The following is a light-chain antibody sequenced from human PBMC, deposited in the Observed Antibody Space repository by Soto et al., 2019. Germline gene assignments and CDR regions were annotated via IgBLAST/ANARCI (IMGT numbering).Light chain of an antibody. CDR1: SSDIGNYNL. CDR3: CSYAGGDSFV. CDR2: EVT. Sequence: QSALTQPASMSGSPGQSIAISCTGTSSDIGNYNLVSWFQQHPGEAPKLIIYEVTTRPSGVSDRFSGSKSGNTASLTISGLQAEDEADYYCCSYAGGDSFVFGGGTQLTVL. J-gene: IGLJ2*01. V-gene: IGLV2-23*02.